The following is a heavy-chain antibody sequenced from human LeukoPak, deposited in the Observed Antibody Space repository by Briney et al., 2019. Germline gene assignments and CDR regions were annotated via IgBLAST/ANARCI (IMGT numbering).Heavy chain of an antibody. Sequence: GGSLRLSCAASGFTFSTYSMSWIRQAPGKGLEWISNIRSSDTTIYYADSVRGRFTISRDNAKNSLYLQMNSLRAGDTAVYYCARTIEMATISYFDYWGQGTLVTVSS. J-gene: IGHJ4*02. CDR3: ARTIEMATISYFDY. CDR2: IRSSDTTI. D-gene: IGHD5-24*01. V-gene: IGHV3-48*01. CDR1: GFTFSTYS.